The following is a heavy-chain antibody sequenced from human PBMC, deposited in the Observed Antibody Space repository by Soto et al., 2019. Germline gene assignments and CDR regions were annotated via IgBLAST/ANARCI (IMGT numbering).Heavy chain of an antibody. CDR1: GGTFSSYT. Sequence: QVQLVQSGAEVKKPGSSVKVSCKASGGTFSSYTISWVRQAPGQGLEWMGRIIPILGIANYAQKLQGRVTLSADKHARTAYMELSRLGSEDTAVCYCARVGPDDRGVQRGCDPWGQGTLVTV. V-gene: IGHV1-69*02. D-gene: IGHD1-26*01. CDR3: ARVGPDDRGVQRGCDP. J-gene: IGHJ5*02. CDR2: IIPILGIA.